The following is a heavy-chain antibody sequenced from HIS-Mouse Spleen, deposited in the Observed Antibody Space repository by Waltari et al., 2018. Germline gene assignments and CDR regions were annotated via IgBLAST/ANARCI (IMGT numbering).Heavy chain of an antibody. Sequence: QVQLVQSGAEVKKPGASVKVSCKASGYTFTGYYMQWGRQAPGQGLEGIGGISANRGGTNYAPKLQGKVTLTRVTWISTAYMARSRLRSDDMAVYYCAREGRLGIGAVDIWGQGKMVTVSS. V-gene: IGHV1-2*02. CDR1: GYTFTGYY. CDR3: AREGRLGIGAVDI. CDR2: ISANRGGT. J-gene: IGHJ3*02. D-gene: IGHD7-27*01.